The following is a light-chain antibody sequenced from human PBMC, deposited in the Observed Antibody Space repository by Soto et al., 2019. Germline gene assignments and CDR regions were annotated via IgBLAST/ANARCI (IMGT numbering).Light chain of an antibody. CDR2: AAS. V-gene: IGKV1-39*01. CDR3: QQTYTIPVT. J-gene: IGKJ5*01. CDR1: QSINTY. Sequence: DIQMTQSPSTLSASVGDRVTITCRASQSINTYLNWYQQKPGKAPKLLIYAASNLQSGVPSRFSGSASGTDFTLTIHSLQPEDFATYFCQQTYTIPVTFGQGTRLEI.